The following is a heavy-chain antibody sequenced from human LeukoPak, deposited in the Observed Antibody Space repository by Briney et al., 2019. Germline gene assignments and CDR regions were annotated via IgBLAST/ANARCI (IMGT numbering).Heavy chain of an antibody. Sequence: QTGGSLSLACEVSGFIVSDSYMTWVRQAPGKGLEWVSVMYRGAAGTTYYADSVKGRFTISRDNSKNTLYLQMNSLRAEDTAVYYCASAKNYYYYMDVWGKGTTVTVSS. CDR3: ASAKNYYYYMDV. J-gene: IGHJ6*03. V-gene: IGHV3-53*01. CDR1: GFIVSDSY. CDR2: MYRGAAGTT.